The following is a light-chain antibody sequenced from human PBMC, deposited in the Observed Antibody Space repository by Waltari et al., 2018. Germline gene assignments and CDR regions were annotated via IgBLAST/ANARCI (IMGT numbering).Light chain of an antibody. J-gene: IGKJ1*01. Sequence: DIVLTLSPDSLPVSLGERATINCKSSQNILYNSNNKNYLAWYQQKPGQPPKLLIYWASTRESGVPDRFSGSGSGTDFTLTISSLQAEDVAVYYCQQYFGTPWTFGQGTKVEIK. CDR2: WAS. V-gene: IGKV4-1*01. CDR3: QQYFGTPWT. CDR1: QNILYNSNNKNY.